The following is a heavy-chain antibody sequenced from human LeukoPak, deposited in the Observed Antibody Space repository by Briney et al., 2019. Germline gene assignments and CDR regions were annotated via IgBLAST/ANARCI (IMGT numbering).Heavy chain of an antibody. CDR1: GFICDDFD. J-gene: IGHJ6*02. Sequence: GGSLRLSCAASGFICDDFDMHWVRQAPGNGLDWGSGINWNSKSIDYADSVKGRFTISRDNAKVSLYLQMNSLRAEDTALYYCVKDNRSLTCGMEVWGQGTTVIVSS. V-gene: IGHV3-9*01. CDR3: VKDNRSLTCGMEV. D-gene: IGHD4/OR15-4a*01. CDR2: INWNSKSI.